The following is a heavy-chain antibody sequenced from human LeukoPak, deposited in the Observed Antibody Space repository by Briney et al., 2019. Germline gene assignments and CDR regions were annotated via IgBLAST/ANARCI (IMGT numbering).Heavy chain of an antibody. CDR1: GGSISSGTYY. D-gene: IGHD1-26*01. CDR3: AGLADSVGATMYTFNV. Sequence: SRTLSLTCTVSGGSISSGTYYWSWIRQPAGKELEWIGRIYGSGSTNYNPSLKSRVTISLATSNNHFSLKLSSVSAADTAVYYCAGLADSVGATMYTFNVWGQGTMVTVSS. CDR2: IYGSGST. J-gene: IGHJ3*01. V-gene: IGHV4-61*02.